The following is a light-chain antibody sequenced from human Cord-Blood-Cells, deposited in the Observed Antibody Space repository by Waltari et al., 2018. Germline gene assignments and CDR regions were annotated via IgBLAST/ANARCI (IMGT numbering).Light chain of an antibody. CDR2: DVS. Sequence: SPLPQPPSVSGSPGQSTPTPAIETSGEVVVFTIFPWCQQHPGKAPKLMIYDVSNRPSGVSNRFSGSKSGNTASLTISGLQAEDEADYYCSSYTSSSTYVFGTGTKVTVL. J-gene: IGLJ1*01. CDR1: SGEVVVFTI. V-gene: IGLV2-14*01. CDR3: SSYTSSSTYV.